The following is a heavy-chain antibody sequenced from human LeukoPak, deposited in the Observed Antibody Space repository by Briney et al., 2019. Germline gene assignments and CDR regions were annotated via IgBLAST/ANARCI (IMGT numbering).Heavy chain of an antibody. CDR2: IYYSGST. CDR1: GGSISSSSYY. J-gene: IGHJ4*02. V-gene: IGHV4-39*01. D-gene: IGHD7-27*01. CDR3: ARRLGPFDY. Sequence: SETLSLTCTVSGGSISSSSYYWGWIRQPPGMGLEWIGSIYYSGSTYYNPSLKSRVTISVDTSKNQFSLKLSSVTAADTAVYYCARRLGPFDYWGQGTLVTVSS.